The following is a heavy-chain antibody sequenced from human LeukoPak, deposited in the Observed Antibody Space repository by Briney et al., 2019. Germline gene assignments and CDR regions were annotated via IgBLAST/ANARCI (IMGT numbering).Heavy chain of an antibody. V-gene: IGHV4-34*01. CDR3: ASHYCTNGVCSPFDY. D-gene: IGHD2-8*01. J-gene: IGHJ4*02. CDR1: GGSFSXXX. Sequence: AVYGGSFSXXXXXXIXQPPGXXXXXXXEINHSGSTNYNPSLKSRVTISVDTSKNQFSLKLSSVTAADTAVCYCASHYCTNGVCSPFDYWGQGTLVTVSS. CDR2: INHSGST.